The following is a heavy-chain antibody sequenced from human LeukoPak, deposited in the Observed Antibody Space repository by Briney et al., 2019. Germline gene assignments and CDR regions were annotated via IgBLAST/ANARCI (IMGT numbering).Heavy chain of an antibody. V-gene: IGHV4-38-2*02. CDR1: GYSISSGYY. CDR3: VRRRGSNHFDY. Sequence: SETLSLTCTVSGYSISSGYYWGWIRQPPGKGLEWIGSIYYSGSTYYNPSLKSRVTISVDTSKNQFSLKLSSVTAADTAVYYCVRRRGSNHFDYWGQGTLVTVSS. D-gene: IGHD1-14*01. J-gene: IGHJ4*02. CDR2: IYYSGST.